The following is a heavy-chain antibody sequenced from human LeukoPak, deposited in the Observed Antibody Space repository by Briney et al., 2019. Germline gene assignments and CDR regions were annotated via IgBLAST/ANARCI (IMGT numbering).Heavy chain of an antibody. CDR3: ARVCCTSTSSFDP. D-gene: IGHD2-2*01. CDR2: IYPTDSQT. Sequence: GESLEISCKGSGYTFTMFWIAWVRQTPGKGLEWMGSIYPTDSQTRYSPSFQGQVTISIDKSIDTVYLHWSSLKASDSAVYYCARVCCTSTSSFDPWGQGTLVTVSS. CDR1: GYTFTMFW. J-gene: IGHJ5*02. V-gene: IGHV5-51*01.